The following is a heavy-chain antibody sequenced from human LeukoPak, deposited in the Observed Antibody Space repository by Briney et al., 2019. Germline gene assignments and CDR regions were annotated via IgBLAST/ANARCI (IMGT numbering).Heavy chain of an antibody. Sequence: GGSLRLSCAASGFIFNSHAMNWVRQAPGKGLEWVSVISGSGGITYYADSVKGRFTVSRDNSKNTLFLQMNSLRVEDTAMYYCGRDVGPWGQGTLVTVSS. V-gene: IGHV3-23*01. CDR2: ISGSGGIT. CDR3: GRDVGP. CDR1: GFIFNSHA. J-gene: IGHJ5*02.